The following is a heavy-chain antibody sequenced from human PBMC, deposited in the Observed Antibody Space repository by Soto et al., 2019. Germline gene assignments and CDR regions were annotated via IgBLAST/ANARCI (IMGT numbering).Heavy chain of an antibody. CDR2: ISGSGGST. CDR3: AKESGAAVAGIWFDH. D-gene: IGHD6-19*01. J-gene: IGHJ5*02. Sequence: GGSLRLSCTASGLTFRNYAMSWVRQARGKGLEWVSGISGSGGSTYYADSVKGRFTISRDNFKNMLYLQMNSLRAEDTAVYNCAKESGAAVAGIWFDHWGQGTQVTISS. CDR1: GLTFRNYA. V-gene: IGHV3-23*01.